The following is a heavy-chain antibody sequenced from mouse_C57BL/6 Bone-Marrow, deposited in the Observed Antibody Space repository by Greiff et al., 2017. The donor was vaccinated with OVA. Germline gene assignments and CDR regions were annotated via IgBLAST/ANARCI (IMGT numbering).Heavy chain of an antibody. V-gene: IGHV1-15*01. D-gene: IGHD2-5*01. J-gene: IGHJ4*01. Sequence: QVQLQQSGAELVRPGASVTLSCKASGYTFTDYEMHWVKQTPVHGLEWIGAIDPETGGTAYNQKFKGKAILTADKSSSTAYMELRSLTSEDSAVYYCTRKDSNYSYYAMDYWGQGTSVTVSS. CDR3: TRKDSNYSYYAMDY. CDR2: IDPETGGT. CDR1: GYTFTDYE.